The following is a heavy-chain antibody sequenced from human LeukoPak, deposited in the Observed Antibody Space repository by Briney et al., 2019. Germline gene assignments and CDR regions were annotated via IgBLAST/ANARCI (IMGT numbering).Heavy chain of an antibody. J-gene: IGHJ4*02. CDR3: ARVSQWLLDH. Sequence: GGSLRLSCAASGFTVSSSYMSWVRQAPGKGLEWVSVIYSGGSTYYADSVKGRFTISRDNSKNPLYLQMNSLRVEDTAFYYCARVSQWLLDHWGQGTLVFVSS. V-gene: IGHV3-53*01. CDR1: GFTVSSSY. CDR2: IYSGGST. D-gene: IGHD6-19*01.